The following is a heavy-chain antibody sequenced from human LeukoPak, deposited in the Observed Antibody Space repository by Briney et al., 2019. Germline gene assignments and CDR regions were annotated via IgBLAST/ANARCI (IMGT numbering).Heavy chain of an antibody. V-gene: IGHV4-39*01. J-gene: IGHJ4*02. CDR3: ARQAYYYDSSGYY. CDR2: VYYSGST. CDR1: GGSISSSSYY. D-gene: IGHD3-22*01. Sequence: SETLSLTCTVSGGSISSSSYYWGWIRQPPGKGLEWIGSVYYSGSTYYNPSLKSRVTISVDTSKNQFSQKLSSVTAADTAVYYCARQAYYYDSSGYYWGQGTLVTVSS.